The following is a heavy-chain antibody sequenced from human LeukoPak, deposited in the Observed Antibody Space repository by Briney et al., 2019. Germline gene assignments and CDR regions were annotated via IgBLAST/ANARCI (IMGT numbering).Heavy chain of an antibody. CDR1: GFTFSNYG. CDR2: ISAGGDTT. CDR3: AAISYSGTWPVGY. V-gene: IGHV3-23*01. J-gene: IGHJ4*02. Sequence: GGSLRLSCAASGFTFSNYGMHWVRQAPGEGLEWVSGISAGGDTTYTADSVRGRFTISRDNSNNTLYLQMNILTAEDTAVYYCAAISYSGTWPVGYWGQGILVTVTA. D-gene: IGHD6-25*01.